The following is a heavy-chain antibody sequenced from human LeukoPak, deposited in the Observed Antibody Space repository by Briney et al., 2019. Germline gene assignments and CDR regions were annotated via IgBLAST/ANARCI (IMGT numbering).Heavy chain of an antibody. J-gene: IGHJ4*02. V-gene: IGHV3-74*01. CDR3: ARDGYCSSTSCYYFDY. Sequence: GGALRLSCAASGFTFSNYWIHWVRQAPGKGLVWVSRINSDGSSTSYADSVKGRFTISRDNAKNTLYLQMNSLRAEDTAVYYCARDGYCSSTSCYYFDYWGQGTLVTVSS. CDR1: GFTFSNYW. D-gene: IGHD2-2*01. CDR2: INSDGSST.